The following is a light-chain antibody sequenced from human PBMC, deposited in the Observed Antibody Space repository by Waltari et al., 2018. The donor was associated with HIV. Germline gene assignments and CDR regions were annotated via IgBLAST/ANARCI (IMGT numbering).Light chain of an antibody. Sequence: EIALTQSAVDLSLSPGDRATLSCRANLTIVNYLGWYQQKPGQGPSLLIYDASKRVTGVPVRFSGSGSGTDFSLIINNIQPEDSAVYYCQQRHSWSLSFGGGTKVEI. J-gene: IGKJ4*01. V-gene: IGKV3-11*01. CDR2: DAS. CDR3: QQRHSWSLS. CDR1: LTIVNY.